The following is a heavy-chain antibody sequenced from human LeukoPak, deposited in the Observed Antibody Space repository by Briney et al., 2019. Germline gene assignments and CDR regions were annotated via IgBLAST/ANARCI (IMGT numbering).Heavy chain of an antibody. D-gene: IGHD2-15*01. J-gene: IGHJ5*02. CDR3: ARMSGYCSGGSCYGNNWFDP. CDR1: GVTFSSYA. CDR2: IIPIFGTA. Sequence: SVKVSCKASGVTFSSYAIIWVRQAPGQGLEWMGRIIPIFGTANYAQKFQGRVTITADESTSTAYMELSSLTSDDTAVYYCARMSGYCSGGSCYGNNWFDPWGQGTLVIVSS. V-gene: IGHV1-69*13.